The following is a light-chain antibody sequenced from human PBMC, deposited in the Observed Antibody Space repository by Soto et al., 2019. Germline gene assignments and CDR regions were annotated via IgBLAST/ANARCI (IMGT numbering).Light chain of an antibody. CDR3: SSYTSSSTHVV. CDR2: DVS. CDR1: SSDVGGYNY. Sequence: QSALTQAASFPGSPGQSISVSCTGTSSDVGGYNYGSWYQQPPGKAPKLMIYDVSNRHSGVFNRFSGSKSGNTASLIISGLKAEDGADYYCSSYTSSSTHVVFGGVTKLTV. V-gene: IGLV2-14*01. J-gene: IGLJ2*01.